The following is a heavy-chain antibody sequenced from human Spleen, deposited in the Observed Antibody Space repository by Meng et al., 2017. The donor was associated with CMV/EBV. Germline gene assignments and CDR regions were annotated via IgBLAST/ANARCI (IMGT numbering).Heavy chain of an antibody. J-gene: IGHJ5*02. V-gene: IGHV1-18*01. CDR2: INNYNGNR. Sequence: FNNDGLMWVRQGTGQGLEWMAWINNYNGNRNYAQKFQGRVTVTTDTSTNTAYMELRSLRPDDTAVYYCARGRRWDSSGWFPEARLDPWGQGTLVTVSS. CDR1: FNNDG. D-gene: IGHD6-19*01. CDR3: ARGRRWDSSGWFPEARLDP.